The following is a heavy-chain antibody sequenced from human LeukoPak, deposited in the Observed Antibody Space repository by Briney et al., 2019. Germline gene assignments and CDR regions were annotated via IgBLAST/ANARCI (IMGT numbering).Heavy chain of an antibody. D-gene: IGHD6-19*01. CDR3: ARDLAYSSGWSNYYYYYGMDV. V-gene: IGHV3-7*01. J-gene: IGHJ6*02. CDR1: GFTFSSYS. CDR2: IKQDGSEK. Sequence: GGSLRLSCAASGFTFSSYSMSWVRQAPGKGLEWVANIKQDGSEKYYVDSVKGRFTISRDNAKNSLYLQMNSLRAEDTAVYYCARDLAYSSGWSNYYYYYGMDVWGQGTTVTVSS.